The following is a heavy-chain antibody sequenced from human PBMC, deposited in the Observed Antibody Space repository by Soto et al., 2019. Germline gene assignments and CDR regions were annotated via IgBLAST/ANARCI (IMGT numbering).Heavy chain of an antibody. V-gene: IGHV4-30-4*01. CDR1: GGSISSGDYY. D-gene: IGHD3-3*01. Sequence: PSETLSLTCTVSGGSISSGDYYWSWIRQPPGKGLEWIGYIYYSGSTYYNPSLKSRVTISVDTSKNQFSLKLGSVTAADTAVYYCARGYYDFWSGYLRWFDPWGQGTLVTVSS. CDR2: IYYSGST. J-gene: IGHJ5*02. CDR3: ARGYYDFWSGYLRWFDP.